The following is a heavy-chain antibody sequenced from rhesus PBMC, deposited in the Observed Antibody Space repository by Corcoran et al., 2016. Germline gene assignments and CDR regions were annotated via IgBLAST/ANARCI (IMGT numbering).Heavy chain of an antibody. D-gene: IGHD7-45*01. V-gene: IGHV1S9*01. CDR3: TRARFTNHFDY. CDR2: TNPTNENT. Sequence: QVQLVQSGAEVKKPGASVKLSCKASGYTFTSYYINWVRQAPGQVLEWMRWTNPTNENTAYAQKFQGRVTMTRDTSTSTAYMELSSLRSEDTAVYYCTRARFTNHFDYWGQGVLVTVSS. J-gene: IGHJ4*01. CDR1: GYTFTSYY.